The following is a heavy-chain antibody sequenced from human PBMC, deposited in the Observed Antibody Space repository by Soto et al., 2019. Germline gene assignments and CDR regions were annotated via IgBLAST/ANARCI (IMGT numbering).Heavy chain of an antibody. CDR2: ISAYNGNT. CDR3: ARGPRRGSYNWNRIWFDL. CDR1: GYIFTSYG. D-gene: IGHD1-20*01. Sequence: GASVKVSCKASGYIFTSYGISWVRQAPGQGLEWMGWISAYNGNTNYAQKLQGRVTMTTDTSTSTAYMELRGLRSDDTAVYYCARGPRRGSYNWNRIWFDLWGQGSLVTGSS. V-gene: IGHV1-18*01. J-gene: IGHJ5*02.